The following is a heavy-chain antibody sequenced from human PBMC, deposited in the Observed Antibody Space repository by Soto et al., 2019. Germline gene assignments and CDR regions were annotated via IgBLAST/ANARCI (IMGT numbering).Heavy chain of an antibody. V-gene: IGHV1-8*01. CDR1: GYTFTSYD. J-gene: IGHJ4*02. CDR3: ARDRGSYYFDY. Sequence: ASVKVSCKASGYTFTSYDINWVRQATGQGLEWMGWMNPNSGNTGYAQKFQGRVTMTRNTSISTAYMELSRLRSDDTAVYYCARDRGSYYFDYWGQGTLVTVSS. CDR2: MNPNSGNT. D-gene: IGHD6-13*01.